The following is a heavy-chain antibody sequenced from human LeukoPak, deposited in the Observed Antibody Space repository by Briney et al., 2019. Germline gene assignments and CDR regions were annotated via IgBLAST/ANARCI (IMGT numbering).Heavy chain of an antibody. Sequence: SETLSLTCTVSGGSITGSYWSWIRQFPGKGLEWIGYIYYSGTTNYSPSLRSRVTISVDTSNKHFSLKLRSVTAADTAVYYCARTKVTYYYDAGGYYYFDNWGQGALVTVSS. CDR2: IYYSGTT. CDR1: GGSITGSY. J-gene: IGHJ4*02. CDR3: ARTKVTYYYDAGGYYYFDN. D-gene: IGHD3-22*01. V-gene: IGHV4-59*01.